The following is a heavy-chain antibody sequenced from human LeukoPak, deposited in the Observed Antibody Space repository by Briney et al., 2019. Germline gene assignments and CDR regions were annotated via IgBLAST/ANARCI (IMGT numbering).Heavy chain of an antibody. Sequence: GGSLRLSCAASEFTFSSYEMNWVRQAPGKGLEWVSYISSSGSTIYYADSVKGRFTISRDNAKNSLYLQMNSLRAEDTAVYYCARGEWFGELYYWGQGTLVTVSS. CDR1: EFTFSSYE. CDR3: ARGEWFGELYY. D-gene: IGHD3-10*01. CDR2: ISSSGSTI. J-gene: IGHJ4*02. V-gene: IGHV3-48*03.